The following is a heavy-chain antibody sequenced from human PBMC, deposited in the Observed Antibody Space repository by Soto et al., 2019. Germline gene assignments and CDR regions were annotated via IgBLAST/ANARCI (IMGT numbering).Heavy chain of an antibody. D-gene: IGHD3-10*01. Sequence: PGGALRVSCVASGFTFDDYGMSWVRQVPGRGLDWVSAINWNGGTTHYADSVQGRFTISRYNARNSLSLQMNSLRAEDTAFYYCAKCQSPMVRGVIEAFDYWGLGTLVTVS. V-gene: IGHV3-20*04. CDR3: AKCQSPMVRGVIEAFDY. CDR2: INWNGGTT. J-gene: IGHJ4*02. CDR1: GFTFDDYG.